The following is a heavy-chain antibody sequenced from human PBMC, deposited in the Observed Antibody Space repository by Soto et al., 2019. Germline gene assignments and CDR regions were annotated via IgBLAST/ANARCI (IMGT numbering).Heavy chain of an antibody. CDR3: ARGGLPLWNWFDP. D-gene: IGHD2-21*01. J-gene: IGHJ5*02. Sequence: GGSLRLSCTASGFAFSNYGIHWVRQAPGRGLEWVAVIWSDGTKKFYAGSVRGRFTISRDNSKNTIYLQMNSLRAADTAVYYCARGGLPLWNWFDPWGQGTLVTVSS. CDR1: GFAFSNYG. CDR2: IWSDGTKK. V-gene: IGHV3-33*01.